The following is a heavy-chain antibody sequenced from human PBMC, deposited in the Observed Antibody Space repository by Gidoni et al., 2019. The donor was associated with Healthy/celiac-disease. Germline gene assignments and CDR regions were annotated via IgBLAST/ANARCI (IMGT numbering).Heavy chain of an antibody. J-gene: IGHJ4*02. Sequence: QVQLQESGPGRGQHSETLSLTCTVSGGSISSSYWSWIRQPAWKGLEWIGRIYTSGSTNDNPSLQSLVTMSVDTSKNQFSLKLSSVTAADTAVYYCASLGDGYNSDYWGQGTLVTVSS. CDR2: IYTSGST. V-gene: IGHV4-4*07. CDR3: ASLGDGYNSDY. D-gene: IGHD5-12*01. CDR1: GGSISSSY.